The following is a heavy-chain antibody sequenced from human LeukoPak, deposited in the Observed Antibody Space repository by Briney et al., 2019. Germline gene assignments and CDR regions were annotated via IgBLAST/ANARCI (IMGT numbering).Heavy chain of an antibody. D-gene: IGHD3-16*01. Sequence: HAGGSLRLSCAVSGFTFSSYEMSWVRQAPGKGLEWVSYISSSGTGIHYADSVKGRFTISRDNAKSSLYLQMNSLRAEDTAVYYCARSKKVGDDSFDYWGQGTLVTVSS. CDR2: ISSSGTGI. V-gene: IGHV3-48*03. CDR3: ARSKKVGDDSFDY. CDR1: GFTFSSYE. J-gene: IGHJ4*02.